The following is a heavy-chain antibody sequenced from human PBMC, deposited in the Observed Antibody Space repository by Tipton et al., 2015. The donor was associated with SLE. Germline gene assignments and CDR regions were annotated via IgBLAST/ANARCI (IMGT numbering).Heavy chain of an antibody. CDR3: ARGRPPPLDAFDI. Sequence: TLSLTCAVSGGSISSGGYSWSWIRQPPGKGLEWIGSIYHSGSTYYNPSLKSRVTISVDTSKNQFSLKLSSVTAADTAVYYCARGRPPPLDAFDIWGQGTMVTVSS. CDR1: GGSISSGGYS. J-gene: IGHJ3*02. V-gene: IGHV4-30-2*01. CDR2: IYHSGST.